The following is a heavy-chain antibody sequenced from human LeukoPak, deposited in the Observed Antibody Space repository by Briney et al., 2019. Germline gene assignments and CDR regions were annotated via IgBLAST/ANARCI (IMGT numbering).Heavy chain of an antibody. CDR2: ISSSGSTI. V-gene: IGHV3-11*04. CDR1: GFTFSDYY. J-gene: IGHJ6*03. D-gene: IGHD2-2*01. Sequence: GGSLRLSCAASGFTFSDYYMSWIRQAPGKGLEWVSYISSSGSTIYYADSVKGRFTISRDNAKNSLYLQMNSLRAEDTAVYYCARDDMGYCSSTSCYGAYYYYYMDVWGKGTTVTVSS. CDR3: ARDDMGYCSSTSCYGAYYYYYMDV.